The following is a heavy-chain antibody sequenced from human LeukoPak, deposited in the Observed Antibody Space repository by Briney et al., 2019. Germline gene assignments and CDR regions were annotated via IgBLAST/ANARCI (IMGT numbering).Heavy chain of an antibody. D-gene: IGHD6-13*01. CDR2: ISSGGSTI. CDR1: GFIFSDYY. J-gene: IGHJ4*02. V-gene: IGHV3-11*01. CDR3: ARRAAAGRCLDY. Sequence: GGSLRLSCAVSGFIFSDYYMSWIRQAPGKGLEWVSYISSGGSTISHADSVKGRFTISRDNAENSLYLQMNSLRAEDTAVYYCARRAAAGRCLDYWGQGTLVTVSS.